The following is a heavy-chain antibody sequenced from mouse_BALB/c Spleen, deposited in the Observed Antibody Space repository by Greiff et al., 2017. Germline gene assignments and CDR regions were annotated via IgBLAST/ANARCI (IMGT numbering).Heavy chain of an antibody. CDR1: GFTFTDYY. CDR3: AKDAGTRDAIAY. CDR2: IRNNANGYTT. J-gene: IGHJ4*01. Sequence: EVQVVESGGGLVQPGGSLRLSCATSGFTFTDYYMSWVRQPPGKALEWLGFIRNNANGYTTEYSASVKGRFTISRDTSQSILYLQMNTLRAEASANYSCAKDAGTRDAIAYWGQGTSVTVSS. D-gene: IGHD2-14*01. V-gene: IGHV7-3*02.